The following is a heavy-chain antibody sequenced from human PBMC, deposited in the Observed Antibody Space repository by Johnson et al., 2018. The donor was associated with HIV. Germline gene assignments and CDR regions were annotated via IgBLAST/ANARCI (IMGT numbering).Heavy chain of an antibody. V-gene: IGHV3-43D*03. J-gene: IGHJ3*02. Sequence: VQLVESGGVAVQPGGSLRLSCAASGFSFDDYAMHWVRQAPGQGLVWVSLISWDGGNTYYADSVKGRFIISRDNSKESLYLQMNSLRTEDTALYFCAKDSDTYYYGSGDAFDIWGQGTMVTVSS. CDR2: ISWDGGNT. CDR3: AKDSDTYYYGSGDAFDI. D-gene: IGHD3-10*01. CDR1: GFSFDDYA.